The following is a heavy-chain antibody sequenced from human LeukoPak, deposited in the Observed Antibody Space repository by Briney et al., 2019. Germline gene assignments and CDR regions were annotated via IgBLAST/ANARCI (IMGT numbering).Heavy chain of an antibody. J-gene: IGHJ4*02. CDR1: GGSVSSGSYY. Sequence: QPSETLSLTCTVSGGSVSSGSYYWSWIRQPPGKGLEWIGYIYYSGSTNYNPSLKSRVTISVDTSKNQFSLKLSSVTAADTAVYYCARGYSSSWSGEEYFDYWGQGTLVTVSS. V-gene: IGHV4-61*01. CDR3: ARGYSSSWSGEEYFDY. CDR2: IYYSGST. D-gene: IGHD6-13*01.